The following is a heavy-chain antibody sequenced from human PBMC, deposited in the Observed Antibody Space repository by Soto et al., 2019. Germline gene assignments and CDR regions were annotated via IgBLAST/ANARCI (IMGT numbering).Heavy chain of an antibody. CDR1: GGSISSYY. V-gene: IGHV4-59*01. CDR3: ARAQTPYSSGWYYFDY. CDR2: IYYSGST. D-gene: IGHD6-19*01. J-gene: IGHJ4*02. Sequence: PSETLSLTCTVSGGSISSYYWSWIRQPPGKGLEWIGYIYYSGSTNYNPSLKSRVTISVDTSKNQFSLKLSSVTAADTAVYYCARAQTPYSSGWYYFDYWGQGTLVTVSS.